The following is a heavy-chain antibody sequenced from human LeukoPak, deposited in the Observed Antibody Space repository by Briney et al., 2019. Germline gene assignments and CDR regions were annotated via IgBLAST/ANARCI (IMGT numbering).Heavy chain of an antibody. V-gene: IGHV3-48*03. D-gene: IGHD1-26*01. J-gene: IGHJ6*02. Sequence: GGFLRLSCVASGFTFSSYEVNWVRQAPGKGLEWISCISSGGSTIKYADSVKGRFTISRDNAKNSLYLQMNSLRAEDTAVYYCARDLSASYSYYYYGLDVWGQGTTVTVSS. CDR1: GFTFSSYE. CDR3: ARDLSASYSYYYYGLDV. CDR2: ISSGGSTI.